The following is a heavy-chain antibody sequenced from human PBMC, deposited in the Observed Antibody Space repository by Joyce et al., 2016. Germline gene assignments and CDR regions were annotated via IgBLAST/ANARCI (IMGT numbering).Heavy chain of an antibody. CDR1: GFTFRSYA. D-gene: IGHD6-19*01. Sequence: EVQLVESGGGLVQPGGSLRLSCSASGFTFRSYALYWVRQAPGKGLEYVSSITDSGGHNTYYADSVKGRFTITRDNSKNTLYLQMNSLRTEDTAVYYCVKSPSPGIAVTGSFDWGQGTLVTVSS. J-gene: IGHJ4*02. CDR2: ITDSGGHNT. V-gene: IGHV3-64D*06. CDR3: VKSPSPGIAVTGSFD.